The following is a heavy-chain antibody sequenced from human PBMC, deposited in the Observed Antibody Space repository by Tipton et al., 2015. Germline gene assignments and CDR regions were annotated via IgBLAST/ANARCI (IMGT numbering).Heavy chain of an antibody. CDR2: IYYSGST. D-gene: IGHD3-9*01. V-gene: IGHV4-59*08. CDR1: DGSISDDY. CDR3: ACQDYDSLTRDYQTVDY. Sequence: TLSLTCTVSDGSISDDYWSWIRQSPGEGLEWIGYIYYSGSTNYNPSLRSRVAMSMDTSKNQFSLKLTSVTAADTAVYYCACQDYDSLTRDYQTVDYWGQGTLVTVSS. J-gene: IGHJ4*02.